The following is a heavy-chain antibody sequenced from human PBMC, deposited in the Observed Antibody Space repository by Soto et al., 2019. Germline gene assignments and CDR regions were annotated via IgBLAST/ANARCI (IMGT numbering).Heavy chain of an antibody. CDR1: GGSISSSSW. V-gene: IGHV4-4*02. J-gene: IGHJ4*02. Sequence: SETLSLTCAVSGGSISSSSWWSWVRQPPGKGLEWIGEIYHSGSTNYNPSLKSRVTISVDKSKNQFSLKLSSVTAADTAVYYCARKQKYDSSGYPYDYWGQGTLGTVSS. CDR2: IYHSGST. CDR3: ARKQKYDSSGYPYDY. D-gene: IGHD3-22*01.